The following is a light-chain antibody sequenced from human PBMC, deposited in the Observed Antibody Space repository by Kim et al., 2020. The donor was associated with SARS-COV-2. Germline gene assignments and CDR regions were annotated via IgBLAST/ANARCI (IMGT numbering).Light chain of an antibody. V-gene: IGLV1-44*01. CDR1: SPIICMNT. CDR3: AAWEYSLIGWV. J-gene: IGLJ3*02. CDR2: SYD. Sequence: GQSVTISCSRNSPIICMNTIHWYQHLPRTAHKLLLYSYDQRPSGGPDRFSGSKSGTSASLTISDSQSEDEDDYYCAAWEYSLIGWVFGGGTQLTVL.